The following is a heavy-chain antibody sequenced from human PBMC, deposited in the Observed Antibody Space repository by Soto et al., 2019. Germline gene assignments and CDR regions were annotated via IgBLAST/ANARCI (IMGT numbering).Heavy chain of an antibody. CDR1: GFTFSSYA. J-gene: IGHJ3*02. CDR2: ISGSGGST. CDR3: AKDMGSSSSEGAFDI. D-gene: IGHD6-6*01. V-gene: IGHV3-23*01. Sequence: GESLKISCAASGFTFSSYAMSWVRQAPGKGLEWVSAISGSGGSTYYADSVKGRFTISRDNSKNTLYLQMNSLRAEDTAVYYCAKDMGSSSSEGAFDIWGQGTMVTVSS.